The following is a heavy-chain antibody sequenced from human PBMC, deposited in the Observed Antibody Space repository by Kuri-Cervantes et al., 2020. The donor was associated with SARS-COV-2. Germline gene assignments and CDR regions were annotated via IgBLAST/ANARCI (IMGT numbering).Heavy chain of an antibody. CDR2: INSDGSST. D-gene: IGHD4-23*01. CDR1: GFTFSSYW. Sequence: GGSLRLSCAASGFTFSSYWMHWVRQAPGKGLVWVSRINSDGSSTSYADSVKGRFTISRDNAKNTLYLQMSSLRAEDTAVYYCARDPVTPGYYYYYGMDVWGQGTTVTVSS. J-gene: IGHJ6*02. V-gene: IGHV3-74*01. CDR3: ARDPVTPGYYYYYGMDV.